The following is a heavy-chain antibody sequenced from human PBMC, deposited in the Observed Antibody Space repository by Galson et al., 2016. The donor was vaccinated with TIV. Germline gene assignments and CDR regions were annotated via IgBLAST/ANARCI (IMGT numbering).Heavy chain of an antibody. J-gene: IGHJ6*01. D-gene: IGHD3-22*01. CDR3: ARDLSRSVALYDSSVYGMVV. CDR1: GFTFSSYA. CDR2: ISYDGTNK. V-gene: IGHV3-30*04. Sequence: SLRLSCAASGFTFSSYAMNWVRQAPGKGLEWVAVISYDGTNKYYADSVKGRFTISRDNSKNTLFLQMNSLRAEDTAVYYCARDLSRSVALYDSSVYGMVVWGQGTTVTVSS.